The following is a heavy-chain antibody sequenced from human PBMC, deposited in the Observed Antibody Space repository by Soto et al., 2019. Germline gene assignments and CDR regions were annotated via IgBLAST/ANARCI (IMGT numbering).Heavy chain of an antibody. Sequence: GGSLRLSCAASGFTFSSYAMSWVRQAPGKGLEWVSAISGSGGSTYYADSVKGRFTISRDNSKNTLYLQMNSLRAEDTAVYYCAKDLHWVRGVALGNYWGQGTLVTVSS. J-gene: IGHJ4*02. CDR1: GFTFSSYA. CDR3: AKDLHWVRGVALGNY. D-gene: IGHD3-10*01. V-gene: IGHV3-23*01. CDR2: ISGSGGST.